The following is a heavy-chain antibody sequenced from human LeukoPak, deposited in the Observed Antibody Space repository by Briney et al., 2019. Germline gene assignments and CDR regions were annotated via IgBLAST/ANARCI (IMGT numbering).Heavy chain of an antibody. CDR2: IRYDGSNK. D-gene: IGHD2-2*01. Sequence: PGGSLRLSCAASGFTFSSYGMHWARQAPGKGLEWVAFIRYDGSNKYYADSVKGRLTISRDNSKNTLYLQMNSLRAEDTAVYYCAKIIVVVPAATDFFDYWGQGTLVTVSS. V-gene: IGHV3-30*02. J-gene: IGHJ4*02. CDR1: GFTFSSYG. CDR3: AKIIVVVPAATDFFDY.